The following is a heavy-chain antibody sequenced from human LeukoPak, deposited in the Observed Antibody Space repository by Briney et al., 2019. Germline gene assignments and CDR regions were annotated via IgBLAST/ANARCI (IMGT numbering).Heavy chain of an antibody. J-gene: IGHJ4*02. V-gene: IGHV3-15*01. Sequence: PGGSLRLSCVDSGFTFTNAWMSWVRQAPGRGREWIGRIKSKTDGETTNYAEPVRGRFTISGDDSKSAVYLQMNSLKIEDTAVYYCTTDLGTYYHGSRRLIPIDYWGQGTLVTVSS. CDR2: IKSKTDGETT. D-gene: IGHD3-10*01. CDR1: GFTFTNAW. CDR3: TTDLGTYYHGSRRLIPIDY.